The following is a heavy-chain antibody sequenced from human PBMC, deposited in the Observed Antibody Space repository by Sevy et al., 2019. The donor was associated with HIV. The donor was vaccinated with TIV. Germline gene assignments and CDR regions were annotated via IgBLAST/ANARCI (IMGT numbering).Heavy chain of an antibody. CDR1: GFTFRSYW. CDR2: IRYDGSNE. V-gene: IGHV3-30*02. D-gene: IGHD2-8*02. J-gene: IGHJ3*02. Sequence: GGSLRLSCAASGFTFRSYWMSWVRQAPGKGLEWVAFIRYDGSNEYYVDSVKGRFTISRDNSKSTLYLQMNSLSAEDTAVYYCAKDRKVLLVVYAIPFDALDIWGQGTMVTVSS. CDR3: AKDRKVLLVVYAIPFDALDI.